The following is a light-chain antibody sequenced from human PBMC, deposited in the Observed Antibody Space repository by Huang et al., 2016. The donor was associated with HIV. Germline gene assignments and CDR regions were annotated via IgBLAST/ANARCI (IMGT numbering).Light chain of an antibody. Sequence: EIVLTQSPGTLSLSPWERATLSCRASQSISSSSLAWYLQKPGQAPTLLIHGASTRATDIPDRFSGSGSGTDFTLTISRLEPEDFAVYYCHQYGSPPFTFGPGTKVDIK. CDR2: GAS. J-gene: IGKJ3*01. CDR1: QSISSSS. V-gene: IGKV3-20*01. CDR3: HQYGSPPFT.